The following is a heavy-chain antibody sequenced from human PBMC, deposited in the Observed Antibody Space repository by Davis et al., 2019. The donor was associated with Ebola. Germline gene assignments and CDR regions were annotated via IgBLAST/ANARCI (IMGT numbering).Heavy chain of an antibody. J-gene: IGHJ5*02. V-gene: IGHV3-9*01. CDR1: GLTFDDYA. D-gene: IGHD3-10*01. Sequence: PGGSLRLSCATSGLTFDDYAMHWFRQAPGKGLKWVSGITLNSGTTAYADSVKGLFTISRDNAKDSLYLQMNSLRTEDTAFYYCAKDFYGSGSYIDAWGQGTLVAVSS. CDR2: ITLNSGTT. CDR3: AKDFYGSGSYIDA.